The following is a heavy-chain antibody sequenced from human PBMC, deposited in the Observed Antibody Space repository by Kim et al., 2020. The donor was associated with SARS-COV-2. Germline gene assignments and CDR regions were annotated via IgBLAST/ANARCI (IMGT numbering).Heavy chain of an antibody. V-gene: IGHV3-49*02. D-gene: IGHD6-13*01. Sequence: TEYAASVKGRFTISRDDSKSIAYLQMNSLKTEDTAVYYCDSSSWYKDFDLWGRGTLVTVSS. CDR2: T. J-gene: IGHJ2*01. CDR3: DSSSWYKDFDL.